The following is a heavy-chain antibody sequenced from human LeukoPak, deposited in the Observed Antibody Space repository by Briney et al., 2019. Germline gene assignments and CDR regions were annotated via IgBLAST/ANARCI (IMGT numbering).Heavy chain of an antibody. CDR3: SRESGPFSPFGF. Sequence: PGGSLRLSCAASGFTFSNYAMSWVRQPPGQGLEWIGEMSLRGRTNYNPSLRSRLTMSLDESKNQVSLNLTSVTAADTAVYYCSRESGPFSPFGFWGQGTLVSVHS. D-gene: IGHD1-26*01. CDR2: MSLRGRT. J-gene: IGHJ4*02. CDR1: GFTFSNYAM. V-gene: IGHV4-4*02.